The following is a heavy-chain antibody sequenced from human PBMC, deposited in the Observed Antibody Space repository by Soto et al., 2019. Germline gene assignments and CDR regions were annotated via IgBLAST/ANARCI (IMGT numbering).Heavy chain of an antibody. Sequence: QVTLKESGPVLVKPTETLTLTCTVSGFSLRNSRMGVSWIRQPPGKALEWLAHIFSNDEKSYSTSLKSRLTISKDTSKSQVVLTMTNMDPVDTATYYCARIPYDSTGYYSPHWGQGTLVTVSS. J-gene: IGHJ4*02. CDR3: ARIPYDSTGYYSPH. CDR2: IFSNDEK. V-gene: IGHV2-26*01. D-gene: IGHD3-22*01. CDR1: GFSLRNSRMG.